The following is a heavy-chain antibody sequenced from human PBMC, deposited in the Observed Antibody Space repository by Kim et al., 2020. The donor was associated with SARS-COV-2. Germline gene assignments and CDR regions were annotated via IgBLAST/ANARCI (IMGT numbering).Heavy chain of an antibody. CDR1: GYTFTGYY. D-gene: IGHD3-16*01. V-gene: IGHV1-2*02. CDR3: ARDPAGGGGAYYFDY. CDR2: INPNSGGT. J-gene: IGHJ4*02. Sequence: ASVKVSCKASGYTFTGYYMHWVRQAPGQGLEWMGWINPNSGGTNYAQKFQGRVTMTRDTSISTAYMGLSRLRSDDTPVYYCARDPAGGGGAYYFDYWGQGTLGTVSS.